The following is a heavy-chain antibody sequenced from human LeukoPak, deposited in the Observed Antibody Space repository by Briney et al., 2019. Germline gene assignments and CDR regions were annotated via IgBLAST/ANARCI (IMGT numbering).Heavy chain of an antibody. CDR3: ASPLWFGESPADY. V-gene: IGHV3-66*01. CDR2: IYSGGST. CDR1: GFTFSSYS. J-gene: IGHJ4*02. D-gene: IGHD3-10*01. Sequence: GGSLRLSCAASGFTFSSYSMNWVRQAPGKGLEWVSVIYSGGSTYYADSVKGRFTISRDNSKNTLYLQMNSLRAEDTAVYYCASPLWFGESPADYWGQGTLVTVSS.